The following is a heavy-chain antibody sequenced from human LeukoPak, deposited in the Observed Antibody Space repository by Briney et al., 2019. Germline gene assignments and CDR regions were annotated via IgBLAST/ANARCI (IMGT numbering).Heavy chain of an antibody. V-gene: IGHV4-59*01. CDR1: GGSISSYY. CDR2: IYYSGST. D-gene: IGHD6-13*01. CDR3: ARGIAAAGSFDY. Sequence: SETLSLTCTVSGGSISSYYWSWIRRPPGKGLEWIGYIYYSGSTNYNPSLKSRVTISVDTSKNQFSLKLSSVTAADTAVYYCARGIAAAGSFDYWGQGTLVTVSS. J-gene: IGHJ4*02.